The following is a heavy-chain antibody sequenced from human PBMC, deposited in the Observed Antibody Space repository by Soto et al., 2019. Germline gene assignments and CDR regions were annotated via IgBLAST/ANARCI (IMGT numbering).Heavy chain of an antibody. V-gene: IGHV1-2*04. J-gene: IGHJ4*02. CDR1: GYTFTGYY. CDR3: ARGLDPYSNYYFDY. CDR2: INPNSGGT. D-gene: IGHD4-4*01. Sequence: ASVKLSCKASGYTFTGYYMHWVRQAPGQGLEWMGWINPNSGGTNYAQKFQGWVTMTRDTSISTAYMELSRLRSDDTAVYYCARGLDPYSNYYFDYWGQGTLVTVSS.